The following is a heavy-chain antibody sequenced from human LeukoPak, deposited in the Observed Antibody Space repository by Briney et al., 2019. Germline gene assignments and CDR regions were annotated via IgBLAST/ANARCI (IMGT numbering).Heavy chain of an antibody. D-gene: IGHD3-10*01. CDR1: GFTFDDYA. CDR2: ISWNSGSI. V-gene: IGHV3-9*01. Sequence: GGSLRPSCAASGFTFDDYAMHWVRQAPGKGLEWVSGISWNSGSIGYADSVKGRFTISRDNAKNSLYLQMNSLRAEDTALYYCAKDSERAVRGVITDWGQGTLVTVSS. CDR3: AKDSERAVRGVITD. J-gene: IGHJ4*02.